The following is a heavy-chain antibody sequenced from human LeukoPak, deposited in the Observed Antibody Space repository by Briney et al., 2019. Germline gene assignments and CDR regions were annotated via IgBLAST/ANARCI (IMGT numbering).Heavy chain of an antibody. D-gene: IGHD2-15*01. CDR2: IRSRTTGGTT. V-gene: IGHV3-15*01. CDR1: GFTFNDAW. J-gene: IGHJ4*02. CDR3: STGGGTNDY. Sequence: GSLRLSCAASGFTFNDAWMSRVRQAPGKGLEWVGRIRSRTTGGTTDYGAPVKGRLTISRDDSKNTLYLQMNSLKTEDTAVYYCSTGGGTNDYWGQGTLVTVSS.